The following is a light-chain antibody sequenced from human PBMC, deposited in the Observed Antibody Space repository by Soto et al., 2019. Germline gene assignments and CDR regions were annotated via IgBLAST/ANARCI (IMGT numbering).Light chain of an antibody. Sequence: VFTQSPGTLSLSPGERATLSCRASQSVSATYLAWYQQKPGQAPRLLIYDASSRATGVPDRFSGSGSGTDFTLTISSLEPEDFAVYYCQQRGDWPPITFGQGTRLEIK. CDR3: QQRGDWPPIT. CDR2: DAS. J-gene: IGKJ5*01. V-gene: IGKV3D-20*02. CDR1: QSVSATY.